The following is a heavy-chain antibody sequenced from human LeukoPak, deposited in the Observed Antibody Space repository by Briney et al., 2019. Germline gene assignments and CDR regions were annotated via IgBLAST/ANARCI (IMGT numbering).Heavy chain of an antibody. J-gene: IGHJ5*02. V-gene: IGHV3-9*01. CDR2: ISWNSGSI. D-gene: IGHD6-13*01. CDR1: GFTFSNYA. CDR3: AKDRGSSWENWFDP. Sequence: GGSLRLSCAASGFTFSNYAMGWVRQAPGKGLEWVSGISWNSGSIGYADSVKGRFTISRDNAKNSLYLQMNSLRAEDTALYYCAKDRGSSWENWFDPWGQGTLVTVSS.